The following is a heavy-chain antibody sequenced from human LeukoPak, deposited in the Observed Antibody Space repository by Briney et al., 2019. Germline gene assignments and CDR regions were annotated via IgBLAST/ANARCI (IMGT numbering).Heavy chain of an antibody. D-gene: IGHD6-13*01. CDR3: ARISKYSSRYDVM. Sequence: SXRLSCAVSGFSFXTYSWNWVRQTPGKGLEWISYISRRGETIFYADSVKGRFTISRDNVNSFLYLQMNSLRAEDTALYYCARISKYSSRYDVMGAQGTLVTVSS. V-gene: IGHV3-48*01. J-gene: IGHJ4*02. CDR1: GFSFXTYS. CDR2: ISRRGETI.